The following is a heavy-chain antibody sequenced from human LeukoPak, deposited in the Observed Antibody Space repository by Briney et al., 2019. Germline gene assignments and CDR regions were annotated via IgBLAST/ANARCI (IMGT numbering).Heavy chain of an antibody. V-gene: IGHV3-48*01. Sequence: GGSPRLSCAACGFTFSSYSMNWVRQAPGKGLEWVSYISSSSSTIYYADSVKGRFTISRDNAKNSLYLQMNSLRAEDTAVYYCAREGGSYSYYYYYYMDVWGKGTTVTVSS. J-gene: IGHJ6*03. CDR3: AREGGSYSYYYYYYMDV. D-gene: IGHD1-26*01. CDR2: ISSSSSTI. CDR1: GFTFSSYS.